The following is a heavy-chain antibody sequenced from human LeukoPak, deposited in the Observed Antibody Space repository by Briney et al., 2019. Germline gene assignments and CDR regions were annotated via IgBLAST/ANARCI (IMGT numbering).Heavy chain of an antibody. CDR2: INHNGNVN. Sequence: GGSLRLSCAASGFTFSSYWMNWARQAPGKGLEWVASINHNGNVNYYVDSVKGRFTISRDNAKNSLYLQMSNLRAEDTAVYFCAEDQQLPYFDYWGQGTLVTVSS. CDR3: AEDQQLPYFDY. CDR1: GFTFSSYW. V-gene: IGHV3-7*03. D-gene: IGHD6-13*01. J-gene: IGHJ4*02.